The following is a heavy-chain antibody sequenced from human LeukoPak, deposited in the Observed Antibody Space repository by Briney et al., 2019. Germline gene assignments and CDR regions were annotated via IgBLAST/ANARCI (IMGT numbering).Heavy chain of an antibody. CDR1: GFTFSSYW. CDR3: AKDLRATLDAFDI. V-gene: IGHV3-7*01. CDR2: IKQDGSEK. Sequence: GGSLRLSCAASGFTFSSYWMSWVRQAPGKGLEWVANIKQDGSEKYYVDSVKGRFTISRDNSKNTLYLQMNSLRAEDTAVYYCAKDLRATLDAFDIWGQGTMVTVSS. J-gene: IGHJ3*02. D-gene: IGHD2-15*01.